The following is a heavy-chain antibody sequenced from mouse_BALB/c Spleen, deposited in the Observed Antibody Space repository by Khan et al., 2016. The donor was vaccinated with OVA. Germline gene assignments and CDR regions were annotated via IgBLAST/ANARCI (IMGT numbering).Heavy chain of an antibody. J-gene: IGHJ2*01. V-gene: IGHV1-5*01. D-gene: IGHD2-1*01. CDR1: GYTFTSYW. CDR2: IYPGNSDI. CDR3: TRNGFANYDSWDY. Sequence: VQLQQSGTVLARPGASVKMSCKASGYTFTSYWMHWVKQRPGQGLEWIGAIYPGNSDINYNQKFKGKAKLTAVTSTSTAYMELNSLTNEDSAVYYCTRNGFANYDSWDYWGQGTTLTVSS.